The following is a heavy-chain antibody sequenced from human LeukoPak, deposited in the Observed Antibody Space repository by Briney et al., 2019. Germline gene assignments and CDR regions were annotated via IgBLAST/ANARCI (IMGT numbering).Heavy chain of an antibody. J-gene: IGHJ6*03. CDR2: MNPNSGNT. D-gene: IGHD2-2*01. CDR1: GYTFTTYD. CDR3: ARAQYPQYYMDV. Sequence: ASVKVSCKASGYTFTTYDINWVRQATGQGLEWMGWMNPNSGNTGYAQKFQGRVTITRNTSIGTAYMELSSLRSEDTAVYYCARAQYPQYYMDVWGKGTTVTVSS. V-gene: IGHV1-8*03.